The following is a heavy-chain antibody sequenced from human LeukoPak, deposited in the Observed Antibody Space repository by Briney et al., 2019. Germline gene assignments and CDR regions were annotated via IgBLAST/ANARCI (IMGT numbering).Heavy chain of an antibody. CDR3: AREVSPFIVGATNDY. Sequence: WASVKVSCKASGYTFTGYYMHWVRQAPGQGLEWMGWINPNSGGTNYAQKFQGRVTMTRDTSISTAYMELSRLGSDDTAVYYCAREVSPFIVGATNDYWGQGTLVTVSS. CDR2: INPNSGGT. D-gene: IGHD1-26*01. CDR1: GYTFTGYY. V-gene: IGHV1-2*02. J-gene: IGHJ4*02.